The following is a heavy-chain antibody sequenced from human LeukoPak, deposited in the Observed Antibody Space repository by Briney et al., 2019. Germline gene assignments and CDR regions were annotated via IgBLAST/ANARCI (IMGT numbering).Heavy chain of an antibody. J-gene: IGHJ4*02. V-gene: IGHV4-4*02. CDR3: ARRLSMIVVVFDS. D-gene: IGHD3-22*01. CDR1: GGSISSSNW. CDR2: MDHSGSA. Sequence: PSETLSLTCAVSGGSISSSNWWSWVRQPPGKGLEWIGEMDHSGSANYIPSLKSRVTMSVDTSKNQFSLKLSSVTAADTAVYYCARRLSMIVVVFDSWGQGSLVTVSS.